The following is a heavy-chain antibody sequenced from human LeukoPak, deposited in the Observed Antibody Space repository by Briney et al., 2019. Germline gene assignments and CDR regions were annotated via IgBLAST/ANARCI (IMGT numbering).Heavy chain of an antibody. CDR1: GGTFSSYA. CDR2: IIPIFGTA. J-gene: IGHJ4*02. V-gene: IGHV1-69*05. CDR3: ARGGGCSSTSCYP. D-gene: IGHD2-2*01. Sequence: SVKVSCKASGGTFSSYAISGVRQAPGQGLEWMGGIIPIFGTANYAQKFQGRVTITTDESTSTAYMELSSLRSEDTAVYYCARGGGCSSTSCYPWGQGTLVTVSS.